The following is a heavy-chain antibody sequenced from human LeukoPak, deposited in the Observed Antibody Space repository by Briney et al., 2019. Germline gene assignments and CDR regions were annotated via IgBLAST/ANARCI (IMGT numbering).Heavy chain of an antibody. CDR2: IYHSGST. J-gene: IGHJ4*02. D-gene: IGHD3-16*01. CDR1: GGSISSSSYY. Sequence: SETLSLTCTVSGGSISSSSYYWGWIRQPPGKGLEWIGEIYHSGSTNYNPSLKSRVTISVDKSKNQFSLKLSSVTAADTAVYYCARLPMTPWGKQYYFDYWGQGTLVTVSS. CDR3: ARLPMTPWGKQYYFDY. V-gene: IGHV4-39*07.